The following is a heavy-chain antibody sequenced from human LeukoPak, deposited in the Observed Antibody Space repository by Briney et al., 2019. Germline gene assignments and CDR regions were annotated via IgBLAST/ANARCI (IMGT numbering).Heavy chain of an antibody. D-gene: IGHD6-25*01. CDR1: GGSISSYY. Sequence: PSETLSLTCTVSGGSISSYYWSWIRQPPGKGLEWIGYIYYSGSTNYNPSLKSRVTISVDTSKNQFSLRLSSVTAADTAVYYCARSIAAVVSGWFDPWGQGTLVTVSS. V-gene: IGHV4-59*01. CDR2: IYYSGST. CDR3: ARSIAAVVSGWFDP. J-gene: IGHJ5*02.